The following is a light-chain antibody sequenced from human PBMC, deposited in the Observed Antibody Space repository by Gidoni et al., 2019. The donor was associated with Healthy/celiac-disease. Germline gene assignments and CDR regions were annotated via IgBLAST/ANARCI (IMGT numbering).Light chain of an antibody. CDR1: SGHSSYI. Sequence: QPVLTQSSSASPSLGSSVKLTFTLSSGHSSYIIAWHQQRPGKAPRYLMKLEGSGSYNKGSGVPDRFSGSSSGADRYLTISNLQFEDEADYYCETWDSNTRVFGGGTKLTVL. CDR2: LEGSGSY. V-gene: IGLV4-60*02. CDR3: ETWDSNTRV. J-gene: IGLJ3*02.